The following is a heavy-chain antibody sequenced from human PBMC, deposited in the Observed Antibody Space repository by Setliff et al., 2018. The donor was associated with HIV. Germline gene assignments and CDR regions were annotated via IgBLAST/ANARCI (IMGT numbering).Heavy chain of an antibody. Sequence: GASVKVSCKASGYTFTNFYIHWVRQAPGQGLEWLGMINPSGGSTTYAQKFQGRVTMTRDTFTSTVYMDLSSLRSEDTALYYCARQHYFDSGGLGAFDIWGQGTMVTVSS. V-gene: IGHV1-46*01. CDR3: ARQHYFDSGGLGAFDI. D-gene: IGHD3-22*01. CDR1: GYTFTNFY. CDR2: INPSGGST. J-gene: IGHJ3*02.